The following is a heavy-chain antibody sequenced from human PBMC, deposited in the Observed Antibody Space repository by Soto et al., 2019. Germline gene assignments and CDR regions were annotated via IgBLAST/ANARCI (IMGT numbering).Heavy chain of an antibody. V-gene: IGHV4-34*01. CDR3: ARGGGYSLDY. CDR2: INHSGST. CDR1: GGSFRGYY. J-gene: IGHJ4*02. D-gene: IGHD6-13*01. Sequence: SDTLSLTCAVYGGSFRGYYWSGIRQPPGKGLEWIGEINHSGSTNYNPSLKSRVTISVDTSKNQFSLKLSSVTAADTAVYYCARGGGYSLDYWGQGTLVTVSS.